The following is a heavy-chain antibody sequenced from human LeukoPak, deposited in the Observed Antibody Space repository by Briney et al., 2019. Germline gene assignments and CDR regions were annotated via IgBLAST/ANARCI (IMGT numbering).Heavy chain of an antibody. J-gene: IGHJ4*02. CDR2: IYTGGSS. D-gene: IGHD5-24*01. CDR3: ARAQDTYNSLYFDY. CDR1: GFTVSNNY. V-gene: IGHV3-66*01. Sequence: GGSLRLSCAASGFTVSNNYISWVRQAPGKGLEWVSVIYTGGSSYYADSVKGRFTISRDNSKNTVYLQMNSLRVEDTAVYYCARAQDTYNSLYFDYWGQGALVTVSS.